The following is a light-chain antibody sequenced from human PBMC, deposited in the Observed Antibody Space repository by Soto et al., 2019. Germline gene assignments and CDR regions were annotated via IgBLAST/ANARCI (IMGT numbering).Light chain of an antibody. CDR3: QQSYSTPGT. V-gene: IGKV1-39*01. Sequence: DIQMTQSPSSLSASVGDRVTITCRASQSISSYLNWYQQKPGKAPKLLIYAASSLQSGVTSRFSGSGSGTDITLTISSLQPEDFATYYCQQSYSTPGTFGQGTKLEIK. CDR1: QSISSY. J-gene: IGKJ2*02. CDR2: AAS.